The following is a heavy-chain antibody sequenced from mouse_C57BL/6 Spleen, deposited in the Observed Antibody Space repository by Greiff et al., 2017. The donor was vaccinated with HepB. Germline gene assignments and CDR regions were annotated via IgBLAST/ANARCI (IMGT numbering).Heavy chain of an antibody. J-gene: IGHJ1*03. CDR2: INPGSGGT. D-gene: IGHD1-1*01. Sequence: VQLQQSGAELVRPGTSVKVSCKASGYAFTNYLIEWVKQRPGQGLEWIGVINPGSGGTNYNEKLKGKATLTADKSSSTAYMQLSSLTSEDSAVYFCARLAMAIYGSRGYFDVWGTGTTVTVSS. V-gene: IGHV1-54*01. CDR1: GYAFTNYL. CDR3: ARLAMAIYGSRGYFDV.